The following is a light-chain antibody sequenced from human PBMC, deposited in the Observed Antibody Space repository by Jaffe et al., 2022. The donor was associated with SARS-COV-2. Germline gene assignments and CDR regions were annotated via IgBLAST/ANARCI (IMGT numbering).Light chain of an antibody. CDR2: EVS. Sequence: QSALTQPASVSGSPGQSITISCTGTSSDVGGYNYVSWYQQHPGKAPKLMIYEVSNRPSGVPDRFSGSKSGNTASLTISGLQAEDEADYYCSSYTSSSTTVFGGGTKLTVL. CDR3: SSYTSSSTTV. J-gene: IGLJ3*02. V-gene: IGLV2-14*01. CDR1: SSDVGGYNY.